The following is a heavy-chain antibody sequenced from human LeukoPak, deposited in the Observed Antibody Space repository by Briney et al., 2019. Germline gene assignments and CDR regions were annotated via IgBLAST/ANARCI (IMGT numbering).Heavy chain of an antibody. D-gene: IGHD5-18*01. CDR2: IYTSGST. Sequence: SETLSLTCIVSGGSISSYYWSWIRQPAGKGLEWIGRIYTSGSTNYNPSLKSRVTMSVDTSKNQFSLKLSSVTAADTAVYYCARDGWIQGERDAFDIWGQGTMVTVSS. V-gene: IGHV4-4*07. CDR1: GGSISSYY. CDR3: ARDGWIQGERDAFDI. J-gene: IGHJ3*02.